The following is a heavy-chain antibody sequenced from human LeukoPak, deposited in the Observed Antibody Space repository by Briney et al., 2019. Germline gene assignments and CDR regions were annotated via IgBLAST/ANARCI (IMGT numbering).Heavy chain of an antibody. CDR2: INQDGSEK. Sequence: PGGSLRLSCVASGLTFSNFWMTWVRQAPGEGLEWVASINQDGSEKYYVDSVKGRFIISRDNAKSSLYLQMSSLRAEDTAVYYCATDRGWRTSGYYLYYFEYWGQGTLVTFSS. D-gene: IGHD3-3*01. J-gene: IGHJ4*02. V-gene: IGHV3-7*01. CDR1: GLTFSNFW. CDR3: ATDRGWRTSGYYLYYFEY.